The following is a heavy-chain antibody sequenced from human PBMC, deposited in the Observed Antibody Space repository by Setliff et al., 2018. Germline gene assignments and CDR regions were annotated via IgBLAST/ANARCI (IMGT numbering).Heavy chain of an antibody. CDR2: ISPYNDVT. D-gene: IGHD2-15*01. J-gene: IGHJ3*02. CDR1: GYIFSSYG. CDR3: AISSLSICSGGTCPNVFDI. Sequence: ASVKVSCKASGYIFSSYGVSWVRQAPGQGLEWMGWISPYNDVTNYEQRFQGRVTLTTDTSTSAAYMELTSLRSDDTAIYYCAISSLSICSGGTCPNVFDIWGQGTMVTVSS. V-gene: IGHV1-18*01.